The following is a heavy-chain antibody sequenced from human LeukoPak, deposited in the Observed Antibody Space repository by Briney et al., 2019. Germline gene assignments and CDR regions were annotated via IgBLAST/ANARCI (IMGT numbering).Heavy chain of an antibody. CDR3: ARSLTIREGDAFDI. V-gene: IGHV1-18*01. CDR1: GYSFSSYS. CDR2: ISAYSGNT. J-gene: IGHJ3*02. D-gene: IGHD3-10*01. Sequence: ASVKVSCKASGYSFSSYSISWVRQAPGQGLEWMGWISAYSGNTNYAHKLQGRVTMTTDTSTSTAYMELRSLRSDDTAVYYCARSLTIREGDAFDIWGQGTMVTVSS.